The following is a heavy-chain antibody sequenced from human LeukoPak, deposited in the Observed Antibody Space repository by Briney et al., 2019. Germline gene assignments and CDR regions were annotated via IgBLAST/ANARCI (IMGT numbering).Heavy chain of an antibody. V-gene: IGHV4-30-4*01. CDR2: IYYSGST. CDR3: ARGYCSSTSCHKQIDY. D-gene: IGHD2-2*02. CDR1: GGSISSGDYY. Sequence: PSETLSLTCTVSGGSISSGDYYWSWIRQPPGKGLEWIGYIYYSGSTNYNPSLKSRVTISVDTSKNQFSLKLSSVTAADTAVYYCARGYCSSTSCHKQIDYWGQGTLVTVSS. J-gene: IGHJ4*02.